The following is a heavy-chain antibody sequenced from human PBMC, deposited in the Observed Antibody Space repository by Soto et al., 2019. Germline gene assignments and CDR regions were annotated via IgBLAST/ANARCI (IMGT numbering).Heavy chain of an antibody. D-gene: IGHD3-9*01. Sequence: SETLALTCAVPGGSISSGNWWSWVRQPPGKGLEWIGESYHSGSTNYNPSLKSRVTISVDKSKNQFSLKLSSVTAADTAVYYCARVSVYYDILTGYYHYYYYGMDVWGQGTTVT. J-gene: IGHJ6*02. V-gene: IGHV4-4*02. CDR2: SYHSGST. CDR1: GGSISSGNW. CDR3: ARVSVYYDILTGYYHYYYYGMDV.